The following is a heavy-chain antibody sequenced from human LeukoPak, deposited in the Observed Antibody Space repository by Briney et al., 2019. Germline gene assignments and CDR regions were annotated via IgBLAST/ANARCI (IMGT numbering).Heavy chain of an antibody. J-gene: IGHJ4*02. V-gene: IGHV3-7*01. CDR2: IKQDGSEK. CDR1: GFTFSSYW. CDR3: RYSSGWYSTYFDY. Sequence: GGSLRLSCAPSGFTFSSYWMSWVRQAPGKGLERVANIKQDGSEKYYVDSVKGRFTISRDNAKNSLYLQMNSLRDEDTAAYYCRYSSGWYSTYFDYWGQGTLVSVSS. D-gene: IGHD6-19*01.